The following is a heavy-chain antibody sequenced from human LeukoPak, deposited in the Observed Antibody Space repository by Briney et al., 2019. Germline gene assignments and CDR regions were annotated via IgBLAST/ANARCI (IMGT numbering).Heavy chain of an antibody. CDR1: GFTFSSYG. CDR3: ARDQRAYYFNY. J-gene: IGHJ4*02. V-gene: IGHV3-48*01. CDR2: ISTSSSAI. Sequence: GGSLRLSCGASGFTFSSYGMHWVRQAPGKGLEWVSYISTSSSAIYYADSVKGRFTISRDNAKNSLYLQMNSLRAEDTAVYYCARDQRAYYFNYWGQGTLVTVSS.